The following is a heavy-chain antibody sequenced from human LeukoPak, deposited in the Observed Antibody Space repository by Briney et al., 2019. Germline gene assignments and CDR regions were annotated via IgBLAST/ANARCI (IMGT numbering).Heavy chain of an antibody. J-gene: IGHJ4*02. CDR2: ISGSGGST. CDR3: AKHRRDIVVVAATLDY. V-gene: IGHV3-23*01. Sequence: PGGSLRLSCAASGFTFSSYAMSWVRQAPGKGLEWVSAISGSGGSTYYADSVKGRFTISRDNSKNTLYLQMNSLRAEDTAVYYCAKHRRDIVVVAATLDYWGQGTLVTVSS. CDR1: GFTFSSYA. D-gene: IGHD2-15*01.